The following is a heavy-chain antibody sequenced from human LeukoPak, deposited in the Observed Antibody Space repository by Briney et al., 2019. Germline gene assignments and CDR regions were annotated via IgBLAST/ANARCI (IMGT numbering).Heavy chain of an antibody. CDR2: LNPKSGGT. CDR3: AAGTSTDYYYMDV. D-gene: IGHD6-13*01. Sequence: GASVRVSCKASGYTFIVYYMHWVRQVPGQGLEWMGWLNPKSGGTNYAQKFQGRVTMTRDTSISTAYMELSRLRSDDTAVYYCAAGTSTDYYYMDVWGKGTTVTVSS. CDR1: GYTFIVYY. V-gene: IGHV1-2*02. J-gene: IGHJ6*03.